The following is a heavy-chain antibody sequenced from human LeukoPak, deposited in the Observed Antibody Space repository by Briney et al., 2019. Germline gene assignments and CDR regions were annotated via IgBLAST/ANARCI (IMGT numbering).Heavy chain of an antibody. J-gene: IGHJ4*02. Sequence: ASVKVSCKASGYTFTGYYMHWVRQAPGQGLEWMGWINPNSGGTNYAQKFQGWVTMTRDTSISTAYMELSSLTSDDTAMYYCAAYRQGDSVRFDYWGQGTLVTVSS. D-gene: IGHD4-11*01. V-gene: IGHV1-2*04. CDR3: AAYRQGDSVRFDY. CDR2: INPNSGGT. CDR1: GYTFTGYY.